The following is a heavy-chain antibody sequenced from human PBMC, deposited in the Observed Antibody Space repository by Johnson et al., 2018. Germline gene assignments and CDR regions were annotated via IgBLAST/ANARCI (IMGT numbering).Heavy chain of an antibody. J-gene: IGHJ6*02. Sequence: QVQLVQSGGGVVQPGRSLRLSCAASGFTFSSYGMHWVRQAPGKGLEWVAVISYDGSNKYYADSVKGRFTISRDNSKNTLYLQMNSLRAEETAVYYWARAHGRDGWGQGTTVTVSS. V-gene: IGHV3-30*03. CDR1: GFTFSSYG. CDR2: ISYDGSNK. CDR3: ARAHGRDG.